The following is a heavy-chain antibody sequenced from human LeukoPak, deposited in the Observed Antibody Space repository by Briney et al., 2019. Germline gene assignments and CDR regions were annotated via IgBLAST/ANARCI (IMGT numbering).Heavy chain of an antibody. V-gene: IGHV4-59*02. CDR2: YYYGGST. D-gene: IGHD3-10*01. Sequence: SEPLSLTRAVSGGYVNSHFCSCVGHSPGKKLEWFGYYYYGGSTLYTLSLSCRVTISVVASKNHFALRLNSVTGAGTGLYYCAIMGSALGNAFDVWGQETMVTVS. J-gene: IGHJ3*01. CDR1: GGYVNSHF. CDR3: AIMGSALGNAFDV.